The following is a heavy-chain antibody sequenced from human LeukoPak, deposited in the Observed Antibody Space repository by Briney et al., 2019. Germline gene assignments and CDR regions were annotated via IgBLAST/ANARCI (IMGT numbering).Heavy chain of an antibody. V-gene: IGHV1-2*02. CDR1: GYTFTGYY. CDR2: INPNSDRT. CDR3: ASIYGWGNDFDY. D-gene: IGHD3-10*01. J-gene: IGHJ4*02. Sequence: ASVKVSCKASGYTFTGYYMHWVRQAPGQGLGWMGWINPNSDRTHHAQHFQGQVTIPRDKSISTAYMELSGLRSDDTAVYYCASIYGWGNDFDYWGQGPLVSVSS.